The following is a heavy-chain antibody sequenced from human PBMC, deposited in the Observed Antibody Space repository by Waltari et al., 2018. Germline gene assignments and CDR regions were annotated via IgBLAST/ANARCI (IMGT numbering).Heavy chain of an antibody. CDR1: GGSISSHY. CDR2: LYYSGST. J-gene: IGHJ5*02. Sequence: QVQLQESGPGLVKPSETLSLTCTVSGGSISSHYWSWIRQPPGKGLEWIGYLYYSGSTNYNPSLKSRVTISVDTSKNQFSLKLSSVTAADTAVYYCARDAHYDILTGYALWFDPWGRGTLVTVSS. D-gene: IGHD3-9*01. CDR3: ARDAHYDILTGYALWFDP. V-gene: IGHV4-59*11.